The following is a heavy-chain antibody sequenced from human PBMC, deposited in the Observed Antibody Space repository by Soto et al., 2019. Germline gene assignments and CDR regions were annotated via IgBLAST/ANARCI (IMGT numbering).Heavy chain of an antibody. Sequence: SVKVSCKASGGTFSSYAISWVRQAPGQGLEWMGGIIPIFGTANYAQKFQGRVTITADESTSTAYMELSSLRSEDTAVYYCAGNYYGSGSYFYYYYGMDVWGQGTTVTVSS. V-gene: IGHV1-69*13. CDR2: IIPIFGTA. CDR3: AGNYYGSGSYFYYYYGMDV. D-gene: IGHD3-10*01. CDR1: GGTFSSYA. J-gene: IGHJ6*02.